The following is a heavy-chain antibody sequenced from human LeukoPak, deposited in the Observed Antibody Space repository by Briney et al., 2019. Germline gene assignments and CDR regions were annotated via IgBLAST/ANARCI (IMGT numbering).Heavy chain of an antibody. V-gene: IGHV3-30*02. Sequence: GGSLRLSCAASGFPFSSYGMHWVRQAPGKGLEWVAFIRYDGSNKYYADSVKGRFTISRDNSKNTLYLQMNSLRAEDTAVYYCAKDRGFLDYWGQGTLVTVSS. D-gene: IGHD5-12*01. J-gene: IGHJ4*02. CDR1: GFPFSSYG. CDR2: IRYDGSNK. CDR3: AKDRGFLDY.